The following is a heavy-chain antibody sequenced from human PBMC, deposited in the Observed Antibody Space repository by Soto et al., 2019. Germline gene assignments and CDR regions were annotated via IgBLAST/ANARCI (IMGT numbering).Heavy chain of an antibody. Sequence: ASVKVSCKASGYTFTSYDINWVRQTTGQGLEWMGWMNPNSGNTGYAQKFQGRVTMTRNTSISTAYMELSSLRSEDTAVYYCARSFGVVTSYYYYYGMDVWGQGTTVTVSS. CDR2: MNPNSGNT. CDR1: GYTFTSYD. D-gene: IGHD3-3*01. CDR3: ARSFGVVTSYYYYYGMDV. V-gene: IGHV1-8*01. J-gene: IGHJ6*02.